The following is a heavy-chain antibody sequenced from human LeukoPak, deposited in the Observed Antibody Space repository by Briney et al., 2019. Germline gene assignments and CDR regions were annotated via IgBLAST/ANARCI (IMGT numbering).Heavy chain of an antibody. Sequence: GGSLRLSCAASGFXFSSYAMSWVRQAPGEGLEWVSGISAGGDTTYTADSVRGRFTISRDNSNNTLYLQMNTLTAEDTAVYYCAAISYSGTWPVGYWGQGILVTVTA. D-gene: IGHD6-25*01. V-gene: IGHV3-23*01. CDR3: AAISYSGTWPVGY. CDR2: ISAGGDTT. CDR1: GFXFSSYA. J-gene: IGHJ4*02.